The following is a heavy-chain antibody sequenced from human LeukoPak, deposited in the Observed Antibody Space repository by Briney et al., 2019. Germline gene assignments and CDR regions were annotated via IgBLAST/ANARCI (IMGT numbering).Heavy chain of an antibody. D-gene: IGHD3-16*02. V-gene: IGHV1-8*01. J-gene: IGHJ4*02. CDR3: VRGRVITFGGVIVMPFGPRAPKFDY. CDR2: MNPNSGNT. Sequence: ASVKVSCKASGYTFTSYDINWVRQATGQGLEWMGWMNPNSGNTGYAQKFQGKVTMTRNTSISTAYMELSSLRSEDTAVYYCVRGRVITFGGVIVMPFGPRAPKFDYWGQGTLVTVSS. CDR1: GYTFTSYD.